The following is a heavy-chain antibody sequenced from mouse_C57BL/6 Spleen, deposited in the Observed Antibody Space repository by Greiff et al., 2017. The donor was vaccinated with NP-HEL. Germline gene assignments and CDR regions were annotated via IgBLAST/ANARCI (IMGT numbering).Heavy chain of an antibody. CDR2: ISSGGSYT. D-gene: IGHD1-1*01. CDR3: ARLGATVVATGYDAMDY. J-gene: IGHJ4*01. Sequence: DVHLVESGGDLVKPGGSLKLSCAASGFTFSSNGMSWVRRTPDKRVEWVATISSGGSYTYYPDSVKGRFTISRDNPKNTLYLQMSSLKTEDTAMYYCARLGATVVATGYDAMDYWGQGTSGTVSS. V-gene: IGHV5-6*01. CDR1: GFTFSSNG.